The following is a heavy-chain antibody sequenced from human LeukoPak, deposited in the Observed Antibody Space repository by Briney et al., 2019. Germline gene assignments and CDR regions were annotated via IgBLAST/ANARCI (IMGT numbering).Heavy chain of an antibody. CDR3: ARVRGAVANDAFDI. CDR2: IYPSGST. Sequence: SETLSLTCTVSGGSISSYYWSWIRQPAGKGLEWIGRIYPSGSTNYNPSLKSRVTMSVDTSKKRFSLKLSSVTAADTAVYYCARVRGAVANDAFDIWGQGTMVTVSS. V-gene: IGHV4-4*07. CDR1: GGSISSYY. J-gene: IGHJ3*02. D-gene: IGHD6-19*01.